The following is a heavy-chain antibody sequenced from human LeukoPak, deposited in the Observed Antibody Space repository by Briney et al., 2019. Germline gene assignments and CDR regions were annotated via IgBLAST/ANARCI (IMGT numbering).Heavy chain of an antibody. CDR2: IIGSGTTT. CDR1: GFTFSSYE. CDR3: VRDRGGAYSGDNLFDP. Sequence: GGSLRPSCAASGFTFSSYEMNWVRQAPGKGLEWLSYIIGSGTTTQYADSVRDRFTISRDNDKNSLYLQMNSLRADDTAVYYCVRDRGGAYSGDNLFDPWGQGTLVTVSS. D-gene: IGHD2-21*01. V-gene: IGHV3-48*03. J-gene: IGHJ5*02.